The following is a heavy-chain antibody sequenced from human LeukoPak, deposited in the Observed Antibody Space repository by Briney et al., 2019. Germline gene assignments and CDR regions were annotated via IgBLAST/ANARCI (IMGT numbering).Heavy chain of an antibody. V-gene: IGHV4-34*01. CDR2: INYGGST. CDR1: GGSFSGYS. Sequence: SETLSLTCGVYGGSFSGYSWSWIRQPPGKGLEWLGEINYGGSTNYNPSLKSRVTISVDMSKNQISLKLNSVTAADTAVYYCARIMAAAGTIGYWGQGTLVTVSS. D-gene: IGHD6-13*01. CDR3: ARIMAAAGTIGY. J-gene: IGHJ4*02.